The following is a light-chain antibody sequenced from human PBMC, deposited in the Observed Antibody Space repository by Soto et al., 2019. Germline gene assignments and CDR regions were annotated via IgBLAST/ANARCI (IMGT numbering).Light chain of an antibody. CDR3: CSYAGSSTLVV. V-gene: IGLV2-23*02. CDR1: SSDVGSYNL. CDR2: EVS. Sequence: QSALTQPASVSGSPGQSITISCTGTSSDVGSYNLVSWYQQHPGKAPKLMIYEVSKRPSGVSNRFSGSKSGNTASLTISGLQAEDEADYYCCSYAGSSTLVVFGTGTQLTVL. J-gene: IGLJ7*01.